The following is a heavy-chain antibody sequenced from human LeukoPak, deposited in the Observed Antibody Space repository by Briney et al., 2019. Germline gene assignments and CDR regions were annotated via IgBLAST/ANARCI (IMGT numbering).Heavy chain of an antibody. CDR1: GFPFSSYW. CDR2: IKQDGSKK. CDR3: TRVGYIDEGIDY. V-gene: IGHV3-7*04. J-gene: IGHJ4*02. Sequence: GSLRLCCVASGFPFSSYWMTWVRQAPGKGLEWVANIKQDGSKKSYVDSVKGRFTISRDNAKNSLYLQMNSLRAEDTAIYYCTRVGYIDEGIDYWGQGTLVTVSS. D-gene: IGHD5-12*01.